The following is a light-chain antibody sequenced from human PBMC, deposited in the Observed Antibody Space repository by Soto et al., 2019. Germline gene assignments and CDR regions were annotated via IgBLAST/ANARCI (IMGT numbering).Light chain of an antibody. V-gene: IGLV4-69*01. CDR1: SGHSTYV. Sequence: QLVLTQSPSASASLGASVKLTCTLSSGHSTYVIAWHQQQPEKGPRYLMKVNSDGSHSKGNGIPDRFSGSSSGAERYLTISSLQSDDEADYYCQTWGAGIHVFGGGTKLTVL. CDR3: QTWGAGIHV. J-gene: IGLJ3*02. CDR2: VNSDGSH.